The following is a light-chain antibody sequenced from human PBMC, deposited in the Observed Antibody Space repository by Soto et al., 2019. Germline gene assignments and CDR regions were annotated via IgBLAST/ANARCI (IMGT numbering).Light chain of an antibody. CDR2: DAS. CDR1: QSISAW. J-gene: IGKJ1*01. Sequence: DIQMTQSPPTLSASVGDRVTITCRASQSISAWLAWYQQKPGQSPKLLIFDASTLESGVPSRFSGSGSGTTFTLTISSLQSEDSAVYYCQQYQDGWKFGQGTKVDI. CDR3: QQYQDGWK. V-gene: IGKV1-5*01.